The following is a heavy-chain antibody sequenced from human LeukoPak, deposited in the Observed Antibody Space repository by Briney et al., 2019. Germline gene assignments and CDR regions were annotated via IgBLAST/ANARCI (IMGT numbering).Heavy chain of an antibody. V-gene: IGHV1-18*01. CDR2: ISAYNGNT. D-gene: IGHD3-3*01. J-gene: IGHJ4*02. CDR1: GYTFTSYG. Sequence: ASVKVSCKASGYTFTSYGISWVRQAPGQGLEWMGWISAYNGNTNYAQKLQGRVTMTTDTSTSTAYMELRSLRSDDTAVYYCARDSRSSHGPEWFDYWAQGTLVIVSS. CDR3: ARDSRSSHGPEWFDY.